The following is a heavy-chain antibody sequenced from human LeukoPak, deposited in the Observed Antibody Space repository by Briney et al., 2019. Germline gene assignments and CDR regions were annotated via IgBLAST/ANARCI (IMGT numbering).Heavy chain of an antibody. Sequence: TGGSLRLSCAASGFTFSTYAMRWVRQAPGKGLEWVALISYDGSNKYYADSVKGRFALSRDNSKNTLFLQMNNLRVEDTAVYYCARVMTAITNWFDPWGQGTLVTVSS. V-gene: IGHV3-30*09. J-gene: IGHJ5*02. CDR3: ARVMTAITNWFDP. CDR1: GFTFSTYA. CDR2: ISYDGSNK. D-gene: IGHD2-21*02.